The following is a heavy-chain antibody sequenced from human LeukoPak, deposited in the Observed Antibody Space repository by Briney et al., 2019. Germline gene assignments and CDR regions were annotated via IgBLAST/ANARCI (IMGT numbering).Heavy chain of an antibody. D-gene: IGHD3-10*01. V-gene: IGHV3-21*06. CDR1: GFSFSTYS. Sequence: GGSLRLSCAASGFSFSTYSMNWVRQAPGKGLEWVPSISSSSSYMYYVDSVKGRFTISRDNAKNSLYLQMNSLRAEDTAVYYCARDRGIADWGQGTLVTVSS. CDR2: ISSSSSYM. CDR3: ARDRGIAD. J-gene: IGHJ4*02.